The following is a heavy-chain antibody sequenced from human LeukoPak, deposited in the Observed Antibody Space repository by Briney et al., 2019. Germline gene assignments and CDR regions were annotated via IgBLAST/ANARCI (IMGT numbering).Heavy chain of an antibody. CDR1: GYTFTSYY. CDR3: ASSRGPYDSSGYFDY. D-gene: IGHD3-22*01. V-gene: IGHV1-46*01. Sequence: ASVKVSCKASGYTFTSYYMHWVRQAPGQGLEWMGIINPSGGSTSYAQKFQGRVTMTRDTSTSTVYMELSSLRSEDTAVYYCASSRGPYDSSGYFDYWGQGTLVTVSS. J-gene: IGHJ4*02. CDR2: INPSGGST.